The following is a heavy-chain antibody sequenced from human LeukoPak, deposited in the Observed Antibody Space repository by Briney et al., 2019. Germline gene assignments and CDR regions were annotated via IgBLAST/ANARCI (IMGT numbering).Heavy chain of an antibody. CDR3: AKSTYYYDSSGYYPIDAFDI. CDR2: ISYDGSNK. D-gene: IGHD3-22*01. Sequence: PGGSLRLSCAASGFTFRSYGMHGVRQAPGKGLEGVAVISYDGSNKYYADSVKGRFTISRDNSKNTLYLQMNSLRAEDTAVYYCAKSTYYYDSSGYYPIDAFDIWGQGTMVTVSS. J-gene: IGHJ3*02. V-gene: IGHV3-30*18. CDR1: GFTFRSYG.